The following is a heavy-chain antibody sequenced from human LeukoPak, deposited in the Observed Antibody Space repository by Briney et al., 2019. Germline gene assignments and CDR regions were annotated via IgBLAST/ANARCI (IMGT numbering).Heavy chain of an antibody. V-gene: IGHV1-69*05. CDR2: IIPIFGTA. D-gene: IGHD5-24*01. CDR3: ARGDGYNYFLPDY. CDR1: GGTFSSYA. J-gene: IGHJ4*02. Sequence: SVKVPCKASGGTFSSYAISWVRQAPGQGLEWMGRIIPIFGTANYAQKFQGRVTITTDESTSTAYMELSSPRSEDTAVYYCARGDGYNYFLPDYWGQGTLVTVSS.